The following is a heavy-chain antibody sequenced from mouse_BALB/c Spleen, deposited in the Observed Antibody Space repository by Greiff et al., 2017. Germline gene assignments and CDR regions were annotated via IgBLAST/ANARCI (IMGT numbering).Heavy chain of an antibody. CDR1: GYSITSDYA. J-gene: IGHJ3*01. D-gene: IGHD1-2*01. CDR2: ISYSGST. V-gene: IGHV3-2*02. Sequence: EVQLQESGPGLVKPSQSLSLTCTVTGYSITSDYAWNWIRQFPGNKLEWMGYISYSGSTSYNPSLKSRISITRDTSKNQFFLQLNSVTTEDTATYYCARGMVITTAWFAYWGQGTLVTVSA. CDR3: ARGMVITTAWFAY.